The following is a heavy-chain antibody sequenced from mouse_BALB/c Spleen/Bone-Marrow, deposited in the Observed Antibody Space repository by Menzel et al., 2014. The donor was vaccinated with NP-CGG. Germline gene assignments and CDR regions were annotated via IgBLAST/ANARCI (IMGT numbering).Heavy chain of an antibody. CDR3: ARNGNYPAWFAY. J-gene: IGHJ3*01. V-gene: IGHV1-9*01. CDR1: GYTFSGYW. Sequence: VQLVESGAELMKPGASVKISCKATGYTFSGYWIEWVKQRPGHGLEWIGEILPGSGGTNYNEKSKGKATFTADTSSNPAYMQLNSLTSEDSAVYYCARNGNYPAWFAYWGQGTLVTVSA. D-gene: IGHD2-1*01. CDR2: ILPGSGGT.